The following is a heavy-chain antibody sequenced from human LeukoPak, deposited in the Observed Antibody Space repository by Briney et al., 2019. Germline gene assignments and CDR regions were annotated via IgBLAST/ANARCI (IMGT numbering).Heavy chain of an antibody. D-gene: IGHD2-15*01. Sequence: SETLSLTCAVYGGSFSGYYWSWIRQPPRKGLEWIGEINHSGSTNYNPSLKSRVTISVDTSKNQFSLKLSSVTAADTAVYYCARGLEGSFWGQGTMVTVSS. CDR2: INHSGST. V-gene: IGHV4-34*01. CDR3: ARGLEGSF. J-gene: IGHJ3*01. CDR1: GGSFSGYY.